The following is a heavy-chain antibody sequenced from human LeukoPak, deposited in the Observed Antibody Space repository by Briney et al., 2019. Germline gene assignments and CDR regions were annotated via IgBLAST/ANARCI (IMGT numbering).Heavy chain of an antibody. CDR2: IIPIFGTA. CDR3: AREDVVVTGNWFDP. J-gene: IGHJ5*02. Sequence: ASVTVSCKASGGTFSSYAISWVRQAPGQGLEWMGGIIPIFGTANYAQKFQGRVTITADKSTSTAYMELSSLRSEDTAVYYCAREDVVVTGNWFDPWGQGTLVTVSS. D-gene: IGHD2-21*02. CDR1: GGTFSSYA. V-gene: IGHV1-69*06.